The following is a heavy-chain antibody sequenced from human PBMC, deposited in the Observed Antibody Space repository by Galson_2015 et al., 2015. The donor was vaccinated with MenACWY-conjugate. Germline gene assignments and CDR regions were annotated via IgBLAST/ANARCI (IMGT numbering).Heavy chain of an antibody. D-gene: IGHD6-6*01. V-gene: IGHV1-69*04. Sequence: SVKVSCKASGGTFSNYAISWVRQAPGQGLEWMGRIIPILGIANYAQKFQGRVTITADKSTSTAYMELSSLRSEDTAVYYCARVGTGSGYSSSSAIDYWGQGTLVTVSS. CDR1: GGTFSNYA. J-gene: IGHJ4*02. CDR2: IIPILGIA. CDR3: ARVGTGSGYSSSSAIDY.